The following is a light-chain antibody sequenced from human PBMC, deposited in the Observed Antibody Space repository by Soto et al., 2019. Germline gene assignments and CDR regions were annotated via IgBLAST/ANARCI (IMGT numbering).Light chain of an antibody. J-gene: IGLJ2*01. CDR2: EAN. CDR1: SSDVGHYNY. Sequence: QSALTQPASVSGSPGQSITISCTGTSSDVGHYNYVSWYQHHPGKAPKLMIYEANKRPSGVSDRFSGSKSGNTASLTISGLQAEDEAEYYCSSYAGYSTSVVFGGGTKLTVL. CDR3: SSYAGYSTSVV. V-gene: IGLV2-23*01.